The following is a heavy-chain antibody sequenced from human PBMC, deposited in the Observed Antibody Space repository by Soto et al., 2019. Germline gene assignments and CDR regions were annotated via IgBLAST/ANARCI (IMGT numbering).Heavy chain of an antibody. CDR3: ARTLVVAATRGWFDP. CDR1: GGTFSSYA. CDR2: IIPIFGTA. V-gene: IGHV1-69*06. J-gene: IGHJ5*02. Sequence: QVQLVQSGAEVKKPGSSVKVSCKASGGTFSSYAISWVRQAPGQGLEWMGGIIPIFGTANYAQKFQGRVTITADKSTSTAYMERSSLGSEDTAVYYCARTLVVAATRGWFDPWGQGTLVTVSS. D-gene: IGHD2-15*01.